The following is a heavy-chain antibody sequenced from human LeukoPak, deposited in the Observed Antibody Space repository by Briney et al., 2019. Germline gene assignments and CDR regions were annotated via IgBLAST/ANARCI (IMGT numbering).Heavy chain of an antibody. D-gene: IGHD1-26*01. Sequence: SETLSLTCTVSGGSISNKYWSWIRQPPGKGLEWIGYIYYSGSTNYNPSLKSRVTILVDTSKNQFSLKLSSVTAADTAVYYCARVVGATWFDPWGQGTLVTVSS. J-gene: IGHJ5*02. CDR2: IYYSGST. V-gene: IGHV4-59*01. CDR1: GGSISNKY. CDR3: ARVVGATWFDP.